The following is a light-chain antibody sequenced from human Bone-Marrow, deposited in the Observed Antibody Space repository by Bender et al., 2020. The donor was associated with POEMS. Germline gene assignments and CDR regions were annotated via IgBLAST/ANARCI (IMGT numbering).Light chain of an antibody. CDR3: QSWDGTSVV. CDR1: KLGDTF. J-gene: IGLJ2*01. V-gene: IGLV3-1*01. Sequence: YGLTQPTSVSVSPGQTATITCSGDKLGDTFVCWYQQKPGQSPVLVMSQDNRRPSGIPERFSGSNSGNPATLTISGTQTMDEGDYFCQSWDGTSVVFGRGTKLTIL. CDR2: QDN.